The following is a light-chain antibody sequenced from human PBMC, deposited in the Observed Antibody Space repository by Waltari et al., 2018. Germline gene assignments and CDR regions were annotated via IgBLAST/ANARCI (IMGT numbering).Light chain of an antibody. Sequence: SYELTQPSSVSVSPGQTARIACSGDVLTRKYARWFQQKPGQAPVLVVYKNTGRPSGIPARFSGSASGTTVTLTVSGAQVEDEADYYCYSAADNTVIFGGGTKLTVL. V-gene: IGLV3-27*01. CDR1: VLTRKY. CDR2: KNT. J-gene: IGLJ2*01. CDR3: YSAADNTVI.